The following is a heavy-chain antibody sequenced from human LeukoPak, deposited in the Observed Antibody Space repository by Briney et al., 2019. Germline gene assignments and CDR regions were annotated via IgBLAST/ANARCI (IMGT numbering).Heavy chain of an antibody. J-gene: IGHJ4*02. CDR3: ARGSSSNSWYFDY. CDR2: TYHRSKWYN. V-gene: IGHV6-1*01. Sequence: SQTLSLTCAISGDSVSSNSATWTWIRQSPSRGLEWVRRTYHRSKWYNDYAVSVKSRITINPDTSKNQFSLQLNSVTPEDTAVYYCARGSSSNSWYFDYWGQGTLVTVSS. D-gene: IGHD6-13*01. CDR1: GDSVSSNSAT.